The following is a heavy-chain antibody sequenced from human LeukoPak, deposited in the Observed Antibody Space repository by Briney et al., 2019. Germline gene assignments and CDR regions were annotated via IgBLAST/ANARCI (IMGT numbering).Heavy chain of an antibody. D-gene: IGHD6-19*01. CDR1: GFTFSNYS. V-gene: IGHV3-7*01. J-gene: IGHJ4*02. CDR2: IKQDGSEK. CDR3: AREEAVAGTSAFDY. Sequence: PGGSLRLSCAASGFTFSNYSMNWVRQAPGKGLEWVANIKQDGSEKYYVDSVKGRFTISRDNAKNSLYLQMNSLRAEDTAVYYCAREEAVAGTSAFDYWGQGTLVTVSS.